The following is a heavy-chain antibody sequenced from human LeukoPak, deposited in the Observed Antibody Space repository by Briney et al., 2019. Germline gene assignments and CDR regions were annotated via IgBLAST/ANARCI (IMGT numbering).Heavy chain of an antibody. Sequence: ASVKVSCKASGYTFTSYGISWVRQAPGQGLEWMGWISAYNGNTNYAQKLQGRVTMTTDTSTSTAYMELRSLRSDDTAVYYCARDHVEGTMIAVALFDYWGQGTLVTVSS. V-gene: IGHV1-18*01. D-gene: IGHD3-22*01. CDR3: ARDHVEGTMIAVALFDY. CDR2: ISAYNGNT. J-gene: IGHJ4*02. CDR1: GYTFTSYG.